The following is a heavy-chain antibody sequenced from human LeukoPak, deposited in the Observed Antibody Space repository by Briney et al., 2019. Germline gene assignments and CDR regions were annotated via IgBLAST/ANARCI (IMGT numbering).Heavy chain of an antibody. CDR2: ISSSGSTI. V-gene: IGHV3-48*03. Sequence: GGSLRLSCAASGFTFSSYEMNWVRQAPGKGLEWVSYISSSGSTIYYADSVKGRFTISRDNAKKSLYLQMNSLRAEDTAVYYCARDEYIHGDLTNFDSWGQGTLVIVSS. CDR3: ARDEYIHGDLTNFDS. CDR1: GFTFSSYE. J-gene: IGHJ4*02. D-gene: IGHD4-17*01.